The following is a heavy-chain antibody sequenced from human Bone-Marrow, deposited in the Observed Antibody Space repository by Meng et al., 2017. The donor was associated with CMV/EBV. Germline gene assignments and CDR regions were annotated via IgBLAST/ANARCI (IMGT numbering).Heavy chain of an antibody. CDR3: ARHKGFESCFDY. D-gene: IGHD3-10*01. Sequence: SETLSLTCTVSGGSISSSSYYWGWIRQPPGKGLEWIGSIYYSGSTYYNPSLKSRVTISVDTSKNQFSLKLSSVTAADTAVYYCARHKGFESCFDYWGQGNLVNVAS. V-gene: IGHV4-39*01. CDR1: GGSISSSSYY. J-gene: IGHJ4*02. CDR2: IYYSGST.